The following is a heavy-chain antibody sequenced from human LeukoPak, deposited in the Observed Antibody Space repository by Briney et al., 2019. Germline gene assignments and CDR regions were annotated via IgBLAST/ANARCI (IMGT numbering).Heavy chain of an antibody. CDR1: GASISSYY. CDR2: IYYSGST. J-gene: IGHJ3*02. V-gene: IGHV4-59*01. D-gene: IGHD2/OR15-2a*01. Sequence: PSETLSLTCTVPGASISSYYWSWIRQPPGKGLEWIGYIYYSGSTKYKPSLKSRATISVHTSKNQFSLKLSSVTSADTAVYYCASASLNIYAFDIWGQGTMVTVSS. CDR3: ASASLNIYAFDI.